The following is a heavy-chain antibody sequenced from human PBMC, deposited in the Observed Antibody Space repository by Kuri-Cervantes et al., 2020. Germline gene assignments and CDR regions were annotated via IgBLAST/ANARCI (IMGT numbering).Heavy chain of an antibody. D-gene: IGHD2-2*01. V-gene: IGHV1-46*01. J-gene: IGHJ6*02. Sequence: ASVKVSCKASGYTFTSYYMHWVRQAPGQGLEWMGIINPSGGSTSYAQKFQGRVTMTRDTSTSTVYMELSSLRSEDTAVYYCARGADIVVVPATPDYYYYGLDVWGQGTTVTVSS. CDR2: INPSGGST. CDR3: ARGADIVVVPATPDYYYYGLDV. CDR1: GYTFTSYY.